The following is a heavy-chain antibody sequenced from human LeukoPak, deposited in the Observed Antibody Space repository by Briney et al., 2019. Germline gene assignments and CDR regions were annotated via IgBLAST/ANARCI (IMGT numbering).Heavy chain of an antibody. Sequence: PGGSLRLSCAASGFTFSNYAMSWVRQAPGKGLEWVSAINGSGGTTYYADSVKGRFTISRDNSKNTLHLQMNSLRVEDTAVYYCAKWGPGYDFWSGVPHWGQGTLVTVSS. CDR2: INGSGGTT. J-gene: IGHJ4*02. V-gene: IGHV3-23*01. CDR3: AKWGPGYDFWSGVPH. D-gene: IGHD3-3*01. CDR1: GFTFSNYA.